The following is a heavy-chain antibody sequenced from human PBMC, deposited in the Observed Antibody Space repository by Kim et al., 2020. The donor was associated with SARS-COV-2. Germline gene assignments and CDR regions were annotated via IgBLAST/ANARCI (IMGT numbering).Heavy chain of an antibody. V-gene: IGHV3-74*01. CDR2: INDGEGGT. CDR1: GFTFNIYR. Sequence: GGSLRLSCAASGFTFNIYRMYWVRQAPGKGLVWASRINDGEGGTGYADSVRGRFTVSRDNVKKTVYLQMNSLTVEDTGVYYCARDRGIVGHDCYFDVCGR. CDR3: ARDRGIVGHDCYFDV. J-gene: IGHJ2*01. D-gene: IGHD2-21*01.